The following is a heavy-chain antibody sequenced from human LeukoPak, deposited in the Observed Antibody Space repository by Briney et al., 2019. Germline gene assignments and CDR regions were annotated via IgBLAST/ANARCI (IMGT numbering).Heavy chain of an antibody. CDR3: ARAVSGRFDY. CDR2: INHSGST. J-gene: IGHJ4*02. V-gene: IGHV4-34*01. Sequence: ASETLSLTCAVYGGSFSGYYWSWIRQPPGKGLEWIGEINHSGSTNYNPSLKSRVTISVDTSKNQFSLKLSSVTAADTAVYYCARAVSGRFDYWGQGTLVTVSS. CDR1: GGSFSGYY. D-gene: IGHD6-19*01.